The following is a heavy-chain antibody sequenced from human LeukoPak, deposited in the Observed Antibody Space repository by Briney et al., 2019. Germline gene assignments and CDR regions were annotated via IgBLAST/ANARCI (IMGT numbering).Heavy chain of an antibody. D-gene: IGHD4-11*01. CDR2: IIPIFGTA. CDR1: GGTYSSYA. CDR3: ARGGTTVTVTVYYYYMDV. J-gene: IGHJ6*03. Sequence: SVKVSCKASGGTYSSYAISWVRQVPGQGLEWMGGIIPIFGTANYAQKFQGRVTITADESTSTAYMELSSLRSEDTAVYYCARGGTTVTVTVYYYYMDVWGKGTTVTVSS. V-gene: IGHV1-69*13.